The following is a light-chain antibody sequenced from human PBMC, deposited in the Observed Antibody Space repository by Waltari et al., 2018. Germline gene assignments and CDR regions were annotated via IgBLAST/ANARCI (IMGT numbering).Light chain of an antibody. CDR1: QSISSW. CDR3: QQYNSYPWT. Sequence: DIQMTQSPSTLSASVGDRVTSTCRASQSISSWLDWYQKKPGKAPKLLIYKASSLESGVPSRFSGSGSGTEFTLTISSLQPDDFATYYCQQYNSYPWTFGQGTKVEIK. CDR2: KAS. V-gene: IGKV1-5*03. J-gene: IGKJ1*01.